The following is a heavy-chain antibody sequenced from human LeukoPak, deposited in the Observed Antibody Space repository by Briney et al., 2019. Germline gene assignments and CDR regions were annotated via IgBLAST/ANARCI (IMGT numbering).Heavy chain of an antibody. CDR1: GGTFSSYA. CDR3: ATGQGGYSYGRFDY. V-gene: IGHV1-69*13. D-gene: IGHD5-18*01. CDR2: IIPIFGTA. J-gene: IGHJ4*02. Sequence: SVTVSFKASGGTFSSYAISWVRQAPGQGLEWMGGIIPIFGTANYAQKFQGRVTITADESTSTAYMELSSLRSEDTAVYYCATGQGGYSYGRFDYWGQGTLVTVSS.